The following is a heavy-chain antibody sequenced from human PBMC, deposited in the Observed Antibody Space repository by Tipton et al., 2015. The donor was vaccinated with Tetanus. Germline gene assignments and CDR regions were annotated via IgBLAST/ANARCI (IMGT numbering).Heavy chain of an antibody. CDR2: ISNSGST. CDR3: ARSIAAAAVWPYDF. V-gene: IGHV4-31*03. J-gene: IGHJ4*02. D-gene: IGHD6-13*01. CDR1: GGSISSDGAY. Sequence: LRLSCTVSGGSISSDGAYWSWIRQHPGEGLEWIGYISNSGSTYYNPSLKSRVTISVDTSQKQISLKVNSVTAADTAVYYCARSIAAAAVWPYDFWGQGTLVTVTS.